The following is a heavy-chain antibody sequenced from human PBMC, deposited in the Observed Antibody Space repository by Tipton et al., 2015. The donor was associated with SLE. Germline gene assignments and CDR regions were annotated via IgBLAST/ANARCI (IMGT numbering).Heavy chain of an antibody. CDR3: ASGTLEWSHEPDY. Sequence: TLSLTCTVSGDSINGGGYYWSWIRQYPGKGLEWIGSIYYSGDTHYNPSLKSRVTLSVDTSKNQFSLKLSSVTAADTAMFYCASGTLEWSHEPDYWGQGTLVTVSS. D-gene: IGHD3-3*01. CDR1: GDSINGGGYY. V-gene: IGHV4-31*03. J-gene: IGHJ4*02. CDR2: IYYSGDT.